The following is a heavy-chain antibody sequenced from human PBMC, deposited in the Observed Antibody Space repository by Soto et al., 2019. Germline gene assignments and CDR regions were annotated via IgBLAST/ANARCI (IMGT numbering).Heavy chain of an antibody. CDR2: VYYTGST. J-gene: IGHJ4*02. V-gene: IGHV4-39*01. CDR3: ARSSAVITTLDYFDY. CDR1: GGSISSSNFY. Sequence: PSETLSLTCTVSGGSISSSNFYWGWIRQPPEKGLEWIGTVYYTGSTYCKPSLRSRVTISVDTSKNQFSLKLSSVTAADTAVYYCARSSAVITTLDYFDYWGQGTLVTVSS. D-gene: IGHD3-22*01.